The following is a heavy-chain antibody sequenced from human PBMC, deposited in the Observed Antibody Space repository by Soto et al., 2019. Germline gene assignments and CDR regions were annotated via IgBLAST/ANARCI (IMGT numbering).Heavy chain of an antibody. D-gene: IGHD5-18*01. CDR3: ARGGRYSYDNFDY. Sequence: SETLSLTCTVSGGSISSYYWSWIRQPPGKGLEWIGYIYYSGSTNYNPSLKSRVTISVDTSKNQFSLKLSSVTAADTAVYYCARGGRYSYDNFDYWGQGTLVTGS. J-gene: IGHJ4*02. CDR2: IYYSGST. V-gene: IGHV4-59*01. CDR1: GGSISSYY.